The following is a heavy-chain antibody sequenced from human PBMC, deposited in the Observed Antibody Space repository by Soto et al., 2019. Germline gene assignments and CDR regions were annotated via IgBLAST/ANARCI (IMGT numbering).Heavy chain of an antibody. V-gene: IGHV3-23*01. CDR3: AKDSPGSGWLSDY. CDR2: ITGNGGT. D-gene: IGHD3-22*01. CDR1: GFTFRIYA. Sequence: GGSLRLSCAASGFTFRIYAMSWVRQAPGKGLEWVSTITGNGGTSYADFVRGRFTISRDNSKNTLYLQMNSLRAEDTAVYYCAKDSPGSGWLSDYWGQGTLVTVSS. J-gene: IGHJ4*02.